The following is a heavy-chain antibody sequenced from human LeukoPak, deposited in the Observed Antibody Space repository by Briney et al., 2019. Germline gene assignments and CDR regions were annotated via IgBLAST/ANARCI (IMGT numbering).Heavy chain of an antibody. D-gene: IGHD1-14*01. V-gene: IGHV4-34*01. CDR1: GGSFSGYY. CDR3: ARGRNWETFYHYCMDV. Sequence: SETLSLTCGVSGGSFSGYYWTWIRQLPGKGLEGMGEINHSGNTIYNPSLKSRVTISIDTSKNQISLNMSSVTAADTAVYYCARGRNWETFYHYCMDVWGNGTTVTVSS. CDR2: INHSGNT. J-gene: IGHJ6*03.